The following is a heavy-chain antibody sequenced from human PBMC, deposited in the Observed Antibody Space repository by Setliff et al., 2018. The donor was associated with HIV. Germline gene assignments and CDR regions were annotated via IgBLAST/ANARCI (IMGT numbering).Heavy chain of an antibody. Sequence: PGGSLRLSCAASGFTFTSYAMSWVRQAPGKGLEWVSALYNDGSTYYPDSVKGRFTISRDNSKNTLFLQVKSLTAEDTAIYYCGKDSSDWSDGWGQGTLVTVSS. J-gene: IGHJ5*02. CDR2: LYNDGST. CDR3: GKDSSDWSDG. D-gene: IGHD3-22*01. CDR1: GFTFTSYA. V-gene: IGHV3-23*01.